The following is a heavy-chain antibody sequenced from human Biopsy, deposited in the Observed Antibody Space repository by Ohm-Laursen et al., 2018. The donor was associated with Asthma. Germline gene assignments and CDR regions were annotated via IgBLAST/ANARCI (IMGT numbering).Heavy chain of an antibody. CDR3: ARQSGQDYGDSSGFDI. V-gene: IGHV3-30*03. D-gene: IGHD3-22*01. CDR1: GFVFSQCG. J-gene: IGHJ3*02. CDR2: VSSDGHNI. Sequence: SLRLSCAAFGFVFSQCGMHWVRQGPGKGLEWVALVSSDGHNIYYEDSVKGRFTISRDNSRNRLYLQINRLTVEDSAVYFCARQSGQDYGDSSGFDIWGQGTKVAVSS.